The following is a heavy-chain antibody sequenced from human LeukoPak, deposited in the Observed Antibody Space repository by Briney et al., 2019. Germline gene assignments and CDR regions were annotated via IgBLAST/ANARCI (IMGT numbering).Heavy chain of an antibody. V-gene: IGHV1-46*01. CDR3: AKNSWRIAVAGTFDY. CDR2: INPSGGST. D-gene: IGHD6-19*01. J-gene: IGHJ4*02. Sequence: ASVKVSCKASGYTFTSYYMHWVRQAPGQGLEWMGIINPSGGSTSYAQKFQGRVTMTRDTSTSTVYMELSSLRSEDTAVYYCAKNSWRIAVAGTFDYWGQGTLVTASS. CDR1: GYTFTSYY.